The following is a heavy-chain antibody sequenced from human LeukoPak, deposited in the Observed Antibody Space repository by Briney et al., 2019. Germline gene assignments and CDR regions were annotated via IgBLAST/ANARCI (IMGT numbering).Heavy chain of an antibody. CDR3: ARGKYSSGWSDVCDY. CDR2: ISAYNGNT. V-gene: IGHV1-18*01. J-gene: IGHJ4*02. D-gene: IGHD6-19*01. Sequence: ASMKVPCKASGHTFTSFGISWVRQAPGQGLEWMGWISAYNGNTNYAQKLQGRVTMTTDTSTSTAYMELRSLRSDDTAVYFCARGKYSSGWSDVCDYWGQGTLVTVSS. CDR1: GHTFTSFG.